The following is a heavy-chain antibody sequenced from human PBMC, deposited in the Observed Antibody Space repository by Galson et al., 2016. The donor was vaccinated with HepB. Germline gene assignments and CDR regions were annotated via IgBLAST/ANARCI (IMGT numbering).Heavy chain of an antibody. D-gene: IGHD2-21*01. CDR3: ARDVVVLPVRPYGLDV. Sequence: SVKVSCKASGYTFKSYAIHWARQAPGQSLEWMGWINAGNGNTKYSQKFQDRVTITRDTSASTAYMDLSSLRSEDTAVYYCARDVVVLPVRPYGLDVWGPGTTVTVSS. V-gene: IGHV1-3*01. J-gene: IGHJ6*01. CDR1: GYTFKSYA. CDR2: INAGNGNT.